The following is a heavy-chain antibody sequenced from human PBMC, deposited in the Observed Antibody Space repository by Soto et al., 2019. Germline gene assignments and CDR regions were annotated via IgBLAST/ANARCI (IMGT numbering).Heavy chain of an antibody. CDR1: GGFISSGGYY. CDR3: ATAQGFRYYYGWATLGELWFDP. D-gene: IGHD3-10*01. V-gene: IGHV4-31*03. CDR2: IYYSGST. Sequence: SETLSLTCTVSGGFISSGGYYWSWIRQHPGKGLEWIGYIYYSGSTYYNPSLKSRVTISVDTSKNQFSLKLSSVTGADTAEYYCATAQGFRYYYGWATLGELWFDPWDQGTLVTVSS. J-gene: IGHJ5*02.